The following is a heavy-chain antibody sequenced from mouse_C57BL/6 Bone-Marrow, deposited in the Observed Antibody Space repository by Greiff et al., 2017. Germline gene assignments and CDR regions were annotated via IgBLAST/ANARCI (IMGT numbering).Heavy chain of an antibody. Sequence: VQLQESGPGLVQPSQSLSITCTVSGFSLTSYGVHWVRQPPGKGLEWLGVIWSGGSTDYNAAFISRLSISKDNSKSQVFFKMNSLQADDAATYDCAKKEKYYYDYDYYAMDYWGQGTSVTVSS. CDR2: IWSGGST. J-gene: IGHJ4*01. V-gene: IGHV2-4*01. CDR1: GFSLTSYG. D-gene: IGHD2-4*01. CDR3: AKKEKYYYDYDYYAMDY.